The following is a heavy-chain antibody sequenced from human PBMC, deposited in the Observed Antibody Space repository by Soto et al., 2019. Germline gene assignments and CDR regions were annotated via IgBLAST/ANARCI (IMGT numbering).Heavy chain of an antibody. CDR1: GFTLADYA. V-gene: IGHV3-49*03. Sequence: GGSLRLSCTAFGFTLADYAMSWFRQAPGKGLEWVGFIRSKAYGGTTEYAASVKGRFTISRDDSKSIAYLQMNSLKTEDTAVYYCPTDRKSSGWSGAFDIWGQGTMVTVSS. CDR2: IRSKAYGGTT. D-gene: IGHD6-13*01. CDR3: PTDRKSSGWSGAFDI. J-gene: IGHJ3*02.